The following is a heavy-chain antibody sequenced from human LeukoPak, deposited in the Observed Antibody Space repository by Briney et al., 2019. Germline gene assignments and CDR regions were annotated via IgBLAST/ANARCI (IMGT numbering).Heavy chain of an antibody. CDR1: GYTFTGYY. CDR3: ARDTLYDSGGYYYPHFDY. Sequence: ASVKVSCKASGYTFTGYYMHWVRQAPGQGLEWMGRINPNSGGTNYAQKFQGRVTMTRDTSISTAYMELSRLRSDDTAVYYCARDTLYDSGGYYYPHFDYWGQGTLVTVSS. J-gene: IGHJ4*02. CDR2: INPNSGGT. D-gene: IGHD3-22*01. V-gene: IGHV1-2*06.